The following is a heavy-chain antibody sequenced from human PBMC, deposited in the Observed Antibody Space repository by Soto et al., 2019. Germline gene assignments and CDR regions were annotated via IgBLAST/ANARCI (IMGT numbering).Heavy chain of an antibody. CDR3: TRDKPLPYNSGSWKGYHGMAV. V-gene: IGHV4-31*01. Sequence: QVQLQESGPGLVKPSQTLSLTCIVSGGSIRSGGYFWSWVRQHPGKGLEWIGNIYYNRGSTYYTPSLKSPFSIYLDPSKNQFSLALRSETAADTAVYFCTRDKPLPYNSGSWKGYHGMAVWGQGTPV. J-gene: IGHJ6*01. D-gene: IGHD3-10*01. CDR2: IYYNRGST. CDR1: GGSIRSGGYF.